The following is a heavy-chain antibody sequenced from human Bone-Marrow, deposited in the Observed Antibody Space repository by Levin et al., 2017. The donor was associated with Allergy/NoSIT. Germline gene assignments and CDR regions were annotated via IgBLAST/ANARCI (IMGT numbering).Heavy chain of an antibody. CDR2: IYPGDSDA. CDR3: ARKEAGYGSETIDF. Sequence: GESLKISCKASGYLFTDFWIGWVRQLPGKGLEWMGIIYPGDSDARYRPSFQGQVTISVDRSINTVYLQWSSLKASDTATYFCARKEAGYGSETIDFWGQGTRVTVSS. CDR1: GYLFTDFW. J-gene: IGHJ4*02. V-gene: IGHV5-51*01. D-gene: IGHD3-10*01.